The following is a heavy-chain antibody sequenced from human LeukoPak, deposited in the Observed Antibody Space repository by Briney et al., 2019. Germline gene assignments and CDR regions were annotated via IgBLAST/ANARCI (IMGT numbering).Heavy chain of an antibody. V-gene: IGHV3-30*18. CDR1: GFTFSSYG. Sequence: GRSLRLSCAASGFTFSSYGMHWVRQAPGKGLEWVAVISYDGSNKYYADSVKGRFTISRDNSKNTLYLQMNSLRAEDTAVYYCAKDYYGSGSYSNYFDYWGQGTLVTVSS. J-gene: IGHJ4*02. CDR3: AKDYYGSGSYSNYFDY. CDR2: ISYDGSNK. D-gene: IGHD3-10*01.